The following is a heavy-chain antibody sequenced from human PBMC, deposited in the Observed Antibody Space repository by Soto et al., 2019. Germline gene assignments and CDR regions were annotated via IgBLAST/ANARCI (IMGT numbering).Heavy chain of an antibody. V-gene: IGHV1-18*01. CDR2: ISAHNGNT. J-gene: IGHJ4*02. CDR3: ARGGHIAVVTASFDY. CDR1: GYTFTSYG. Sequence: ASVKVSCKASGYTFTSYGISWVRQAPGQGLEWMGWISAHNGNTNHAQKLQGRVTMTRDTSTSTVFMELSSLRSAVTAVYYCARGGHIAVVTASFDYWGQGTLVTVSS. D-gene: IGHD2-21*02.